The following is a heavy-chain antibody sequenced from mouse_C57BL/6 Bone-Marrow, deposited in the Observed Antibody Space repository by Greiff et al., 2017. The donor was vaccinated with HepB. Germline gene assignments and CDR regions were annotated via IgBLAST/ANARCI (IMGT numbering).Heavy chain of an antibody. CDR3: ARRNGYAMDY. J-gene: IGHJ4*01. CDR2: ISNLAYSI. CDR1: GFTFSDYG. V-gene: IGHV5-15*01. Sequence: EVKLVESGGGLVQPGGSLKLSCAASGFTFSDYGMAWVRQAPRKGPEWVAFISNLAYSIHYADTVTGRFTISRENAKNTLYLEMSSLRSEDTAMYYCARRNGYAMDYWGQGTSVTVSS.